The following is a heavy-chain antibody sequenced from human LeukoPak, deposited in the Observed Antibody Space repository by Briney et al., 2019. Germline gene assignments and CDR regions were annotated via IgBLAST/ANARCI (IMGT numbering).Heavy chain of an antibody. V-gene: IGHV4-61*02. CDR3: ARNWNSDAFDI. D-gene: IGHD1-7*01. Sequence: SETLSLTCTVSGGSISSSSYYWSWIRQPAGKGLEWIGRIYTSGSTNYNPSLKSRVTISVDTSKNQFSLKLSSVTAADTAVYYCARNWNSDAFDIWGQGTMVTVSS. CDR1: GGSISSSSYY. J-gene: IGHJ3*02. CDR2: IYTSGST.